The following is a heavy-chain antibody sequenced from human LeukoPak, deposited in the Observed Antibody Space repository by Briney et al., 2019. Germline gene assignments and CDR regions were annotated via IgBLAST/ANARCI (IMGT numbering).Heavy chain of an antibody. V-gene: IGHV1-2*02. D-gene: IGHD3-9*01. CDR2: INPNSGGT. J-gene: IGHJ6*02. Sequence: ASVKVSCKASGYTFTGYYMHWVRQAPGQGLEWIGWINPNSGGTNYAQKFQGRVTMTRDTSISTAYMELSRLRSDDTAVYYCARAPYFDWLFGYGMDVWGQGTTVTVSS. CDR1: GYTFTGYY. CDR3: ARAPYFDWLFGYGMDV.